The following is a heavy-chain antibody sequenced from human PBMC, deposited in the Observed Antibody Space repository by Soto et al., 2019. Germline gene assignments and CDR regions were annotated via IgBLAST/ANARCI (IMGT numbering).Heavy chain of an antibody. CDR2: VSPIWGS. J-gene: IGHJ6*02. Sequence: QVLLQESGPGLVKPSETLSLSCTVSGDSISSYYWGWIRQPPGKEMEWIGYVSPIWGSAYNPSLQSRVAIALDTSKSQFSLELTSVTATDTAVYYCARQGFGALHGRVAGWGQGTTVTVSS. D-gene: IGHD3-10*01. V-gene: IGHV4-59*08. CDR1: GDSISSYY. CDR3: ARQGFGALHGRVAG.